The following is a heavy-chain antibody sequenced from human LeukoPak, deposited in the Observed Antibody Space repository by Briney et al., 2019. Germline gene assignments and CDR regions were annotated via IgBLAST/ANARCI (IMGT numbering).Heavy chain of an antibody. D-gene: IGHD1-7*01. CDR2: IYNSGST. J-gene: IGHJ4*02. CDR3: VRDRELNY. V-gene: IGHV4-59*01. CDR1: GVSISIYY. Sequence: AETLSLTCTISGVSISIYYWSWIRQPPGKGLEWIGYIYNSGSTSYNPSLKSRATISADTSKNQFSLKLSSVTAADTAVYYCVRDRELNYWGQGTLVTVSS.